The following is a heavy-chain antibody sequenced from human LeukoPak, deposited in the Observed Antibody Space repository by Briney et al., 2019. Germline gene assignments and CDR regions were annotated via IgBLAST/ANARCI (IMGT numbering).Heavy chain of an antibody. Sequence: KSSETLSLTCAVYGGSFSGYYWSWIRQPPGKGLEWIGEINHSGSTNYNPSLKSRVTISVDTSKNQFSLKLSSVTAADTAVYYCARIATGGATLYYYYMGVWGKGTTVTVSS. V-gene: IGHV4-34*01. CDR3: ARIATGGATLYYYYMGV. J-gene: IGHJ6*03. CDR1: GGSFSGYY. CDR2: INHSGST. D-gene: IGHD1-26*01.